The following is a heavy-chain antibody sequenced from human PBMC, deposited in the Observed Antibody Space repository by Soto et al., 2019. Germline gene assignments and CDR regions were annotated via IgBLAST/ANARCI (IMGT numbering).Heavy chain of an antibody. CDR1: GFTLGDHY. CDR2: ITHKPRSYTT. D-gene: IGHD3-22*01. J-gene: IGHJ4*02. Sequence: EVQLVESGGDLVQPGGSLRLSCVASGFTLGDHYMDWVRQAPGKGLEWVGRITHKPRSYTTDYAESVKGRFTISRDDSKNSLYLQMNSLTTEDTAIYYCADLTGSGYYLPWGQGTLVTVSS. V-gene: IGHV3-72*01. CDR3: ADLTGSGYYLP.